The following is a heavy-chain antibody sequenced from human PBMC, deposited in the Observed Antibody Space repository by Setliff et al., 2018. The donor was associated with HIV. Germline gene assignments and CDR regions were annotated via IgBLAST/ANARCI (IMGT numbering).Heavy chain of an antibody. D-gene: IGHD2-2*01. CDR2: IDTSGST. J-gene: IGHJ5*02. Sequence: SETLSLTCSVSGGSIRSHYWGWIRQPAGKGLEWIGRIDTSGSTTYNPSLKTRVTMSVDTSKNQFSLKLSSVTAADTAVYYCARPYCSTTSCFDGWFDPWGQGTLVTVS. CDR1: GGSIRSHY. CDR3: ARPYCSTTSCFDGWFDP. V-gene: IGHV4-4*07.